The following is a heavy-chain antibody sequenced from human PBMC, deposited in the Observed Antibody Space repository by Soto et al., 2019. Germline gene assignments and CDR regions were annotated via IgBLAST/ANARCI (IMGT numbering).Heavy chain of an antibody. Sequence: QLPLQESGPGLVKPSETLSLTCSVSDDSINSDKYYWGWIRQPPGKGLEWIGSIYYRGNAYYNPALQPRVTISLDKSRSQCSLKRNSVTAADSAVHFFARLEGLATISYYFDFWGPGALVTVSS. J-gene: IGHJ4*02. CDR1: DDSINSDKYY. CDR2: IYYRGNA. CDR3: ARLEGLATISYYFDF. D-gene: IGHD6-19*01. V-gene: IGHV4-39*01.